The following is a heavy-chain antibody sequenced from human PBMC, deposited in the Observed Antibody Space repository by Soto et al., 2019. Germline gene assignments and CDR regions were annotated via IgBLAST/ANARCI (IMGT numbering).Heavy chain of an antibody. D-gene: IGHD2-21*01. V-gene: IGHV1-69*13. Sequence: SVKVSCKASGGTFSSYSINWVRQAPGQRLEWMGGIIPIFGTANYAQRFQGRVTITADESTSTAYMELSSLRSEDTAVYYCARVRGLPRVNYYYYYGMDVWGQGTTVTVSS. J-gene: IGHJ6*02. CDR2: IIPIFGTA. CDR1: GGTFSSYS. CDR3: ARVRGLPRVNYYYYYGMDV.